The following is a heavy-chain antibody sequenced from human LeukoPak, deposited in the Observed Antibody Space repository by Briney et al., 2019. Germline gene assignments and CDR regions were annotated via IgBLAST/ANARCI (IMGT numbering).Heavy chain of an antibody. CDR1: GGTFSSYA. Sequence: ASVKVSCKASGGTFSSYAISWVRQAPGQGLEWMGGIIPIFGTANYARKFQGRVTITADESTSTAYMELSSLRSEDTAVYYCARYCSSTSCRDDYWGQGTLVTVSS. CDR3: ARYCSSTSCRDDY. J-gene: IGHJ4*02. V-gene: IGHV1-69*13. CDR2: IIPIFGTA. D-gene: IGHD2-2*01.